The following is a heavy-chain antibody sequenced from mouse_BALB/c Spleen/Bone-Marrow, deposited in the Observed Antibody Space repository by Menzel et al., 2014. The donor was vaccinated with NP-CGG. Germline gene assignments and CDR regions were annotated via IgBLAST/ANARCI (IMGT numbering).Heavy chain of an antibody. V-gene: IGHV7-3*02. J-gene: IGHJ4*01. CDR1: GFTFTDYY. Sequence: EVKLVESGGGLVQPGGSLRLSCTTSGFTFTDYYMSWVRQPPGKALEWLAFIRNKAYGYTTEYRASVRGRSTISRDNSQSILYLQMNTLRAEDSATYYCARFPMDDWGQGTSVTVSS. CDR2: IRNKAYGYTT. CDR3: ARFPMDD.